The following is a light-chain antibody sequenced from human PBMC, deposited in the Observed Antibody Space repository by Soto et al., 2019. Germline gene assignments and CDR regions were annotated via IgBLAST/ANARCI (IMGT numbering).Light chain of an antibody. CDR3: QQYNNWPPLT. Sequence: EVVLTQSPGTLSFSPGERATLSCRASQSVSSNLAWYQQKPGQAPRLLIYDASTRATGIPARFSGSGSGTEFTLTISSLQSEDFAVYYCQQYNNWPPLTFGQGTRLEIK. J-gene: IGKJ5*01. CDR2: DAS. V-gene: IGKV3-15*01. CDR1: QSVSSN.